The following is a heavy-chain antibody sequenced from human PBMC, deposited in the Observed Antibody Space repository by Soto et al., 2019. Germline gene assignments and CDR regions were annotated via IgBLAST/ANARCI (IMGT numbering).Heavy chain of an antibody. J-gene: IGHJ4*02. Sequence: EVPLVESGGGLVQPGGSLRLSFAASGFTFSSYSLNWVRQAPGKGLEWVAYITSSGTTVYYADSVRGRFTISRDKAKNSRYLQMNSLRDDDTAVYYCARGSSNWAYYFDFWGQGTLVTVSS. V-gene: IGHV3-48*02. CDR1: GFTFSSYS. CDR3: ARGSSNWAYYFDF. CDR2: ITSSGTTV. D-gene: IGHD6-13*01.